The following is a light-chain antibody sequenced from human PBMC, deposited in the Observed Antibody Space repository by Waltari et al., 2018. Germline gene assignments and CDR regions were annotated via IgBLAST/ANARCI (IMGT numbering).Light chain of an antibody. CDR2: WAS. CDR1: QSVFYSSNNKNY. CDR3: QQYHSPPYT. J-gene: IGKJ2*01. V-gene: IGKV4-1*01. Sequence: DIVMTQSPDSLAVSLGERATINCKSSQSVFYSSNNKNYLAWYQHKPGQPPKLLIHWASTRESGVPDRFSGSGSGTDFTLTISSLQDEDVAVYYCQQYHSPPYTFGQGTRLEIK.